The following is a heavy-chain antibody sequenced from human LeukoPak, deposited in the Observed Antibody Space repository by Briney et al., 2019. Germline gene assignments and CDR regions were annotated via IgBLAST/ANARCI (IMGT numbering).Heavy chain of an antibody. J-gene: IGHJ3*02. D-gene: IGHD2-21*02. CDR3: ARSEIVVVTAMDAFDI. CDR1: GGTFSSYA. V-gene: IGHV1-69*13. CDR2: IIPIFGTA. Sequence: ASVKVSCKASGGTFSSYAISWVRQAPGQGLEWMGGIIPIFGTANYAQKFQGRVTITADESTSTAYMELSSLRSEDTAVYYCARSEIVVVTAMDAFDIWGQGTMVTVSS.